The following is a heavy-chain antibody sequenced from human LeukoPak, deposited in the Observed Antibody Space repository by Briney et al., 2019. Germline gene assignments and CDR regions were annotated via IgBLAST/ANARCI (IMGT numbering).Heavy chain of an antibody. CDR1: GFPFSSYS. V-gene: IGHV3-48*01. D-gene: IGHD1-1*01. CDR2: ISASGSNI. J-gene: IGHJ4*02. CDR3: VRVKGTYFDF. Sequence: GGSLRLSCAASGFPFSSYSMNWIRQAPGKGLEWVSYISASGSNIYYLDSVKGRFTVSRDNAMNSLFLQMDRPRAEDTAVYYCVRVKGTYFDFWGRGTLVTVSS.